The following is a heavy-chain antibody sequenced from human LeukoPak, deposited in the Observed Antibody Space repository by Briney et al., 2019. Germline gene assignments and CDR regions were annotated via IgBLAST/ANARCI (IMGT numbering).Heavy chain of an antibody. CDR2: INHSGST. J-gene: IGHJ5*02. CDR3: ARGKKRYCSSTSCYGPGDWFDP. V-gene: IGHV4-34*01. Sequence: SETLSLTCAVYGGSFSGYYWSWIRQPPGKGLEWIGEINHSGSTNYNPSLKSRVTISVDTSKNQFSLKLSSVTDADTAVYYCARGKKRYCSSTSCYGPGDWFDPGGQGTLVTVSS. CDR1: GGSFSGYY. D-gene: IGHD2-2*01.